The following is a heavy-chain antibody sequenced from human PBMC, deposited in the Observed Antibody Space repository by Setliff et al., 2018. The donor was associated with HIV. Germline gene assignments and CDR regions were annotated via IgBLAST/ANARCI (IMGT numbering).Heavy chain of an antibody. D-gene: IGHD6-6*01. J-gene: IGHJ5*02. CDR3: ARHPRGAAARLNWFDP. Sequence: YYMHWIRQSPGKGLMWIGSIFYGGNTYYNPSLKSRATISVDMSKSQFSLKLNSVVAADTAVYYCARHPRGAAARLNWFDPWGQGTQVTVSS. CDR1: YY. CDR2: IFYGGNT. V-gene: IGHV4-39*01.